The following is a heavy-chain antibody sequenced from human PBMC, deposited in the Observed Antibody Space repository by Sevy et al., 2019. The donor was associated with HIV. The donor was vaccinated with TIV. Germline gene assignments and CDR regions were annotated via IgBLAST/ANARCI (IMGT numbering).Heavy chain of an antibody. CDR3: AKIGSFGELPHYYYGMDV. CDR1: GFTFRSYG. Sequence: GGSLRLSCAASGFTFRSYGMHWVRRAPGKGLDWVAGPSYDGSGEAYTGSVKGRFTISRDNSKNTLYLQMNSLRPEDTAVYYCAKIGSFGELPHYYYGMDVWGQGTTVTVSS. J-gene: IGHJ6*02. D-gene: IGHD3-10*01. V-gene: IGHV3-30*18. CDR2: PSYDGSGE.